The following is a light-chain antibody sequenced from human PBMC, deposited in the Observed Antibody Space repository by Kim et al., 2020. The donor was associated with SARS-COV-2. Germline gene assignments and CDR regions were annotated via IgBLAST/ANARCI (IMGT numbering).Light chain of an antibody. CDR3: NSRDDSGNHYV. CDR1: TIRRYH. Sequence: ALGQTVSITCQGDTIRRYHASWYQQKPGQAPVLVIYGKDSRASGIPDRFSGSSSGDTTSLTITGAQAEDEAVYYCNSRDDSGNHYVFGPGTRVTVL. V-gene: IGLV3-19*01. J-gene: IGLJ1*01. CDR2: GKD.